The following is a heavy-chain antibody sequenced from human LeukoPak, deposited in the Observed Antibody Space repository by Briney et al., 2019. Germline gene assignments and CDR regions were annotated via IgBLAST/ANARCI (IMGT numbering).Heavy chain of an antibody. CDR2: INHSGST. D-gene: IGHD3-3*01. J-gene: IGHJ4*02. Sequence: SETLSLTCAVYGGSFSGYYWSWIRQPPGKGLEWIGEINHSGSTNYNPSLKSRVTISVDTSKNQFSLKLSSVTAADTAVYYCARAYDFWSGHSYFDYWGQGALATVSS. CDR3: ARAYDFWSGHSYFDY. CDR1: GGSFSGYY. V-gene: IGHV4-34*01.